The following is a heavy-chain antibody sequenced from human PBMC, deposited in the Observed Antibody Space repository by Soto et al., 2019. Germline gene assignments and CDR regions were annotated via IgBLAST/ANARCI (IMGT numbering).Heavy chain of an antibody. Sequence: GGSLRLSCAASGFTFSSYAMHWVRQAPGKGLEWVAVISYDGSNKYYADSVKGRFTISRDNSKNTLYLQMNSLRAEDTAVYYCARDWAEENMWTFDIWGQGTMVTVSS. CDR3: ARDWAEENMWTFDI. J-gene: IGHJ3*02. CDR2: ISYDGSNK. V-gene: IGHV3-30-3*01. CDR1: GFTFSSYA. D-gene: IGHD2-21*01.